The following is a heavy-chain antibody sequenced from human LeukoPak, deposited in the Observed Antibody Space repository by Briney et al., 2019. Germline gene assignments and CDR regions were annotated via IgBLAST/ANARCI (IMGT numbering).Heavy chain of an antibody. CDR1: GFTFSSYA. CDR2: ISGSGGST. Sequence: GGSLRLSCATSGFTFSSYAMSWVRQAPGKGREWVSAISGSGGSTYYADSVKGRFTISRDNSKNTLYLQMNSLRAEDTAVYYCAKQSVPADFDYWGQGTLVTVSS. CDR3: AKQSVPADFDY. J-gene: IGHJ4*02. V-gene: IGHV3-23*01. D-gene: IGHD2-2*01.